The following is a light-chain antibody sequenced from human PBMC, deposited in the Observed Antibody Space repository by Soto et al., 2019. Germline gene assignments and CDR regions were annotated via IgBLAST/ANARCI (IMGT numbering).Light chain of an antibody. Sequence: QSVLTQPASVSGSPGQSITISCTGTSSDVGGYNYVSWYQQHPGKAPKLMIYDVSNRPSGVSNRFSGSKSGNTASLTISGLQAEDEADYYCSSCTTSSTPYVSGTGTKVTVL. V-gene: IGLV2-14*01. J-gene: IGLJ1*01. CDR3: SSCTTSSTPYV. CDR1: SSDVGGYNY. CDR2: DVS.